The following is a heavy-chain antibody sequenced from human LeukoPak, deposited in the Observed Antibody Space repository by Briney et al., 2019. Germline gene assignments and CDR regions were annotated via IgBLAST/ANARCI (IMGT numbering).Heavy chain of an antibody. D-gene: IGHD4-17*01. CDR2: IYWYGPIT. CDR3: ARGIYGDSLYYFDY. V-gene: IGHV3-20*03. J-gene: IGHJ4*02. Sequence: GIYWYGPITVYPHSVKPLFPISTHHANNSLYLQMNSLRAEDTALYYCARGIYGDSLYYFDYWGQGTLVTVSS.